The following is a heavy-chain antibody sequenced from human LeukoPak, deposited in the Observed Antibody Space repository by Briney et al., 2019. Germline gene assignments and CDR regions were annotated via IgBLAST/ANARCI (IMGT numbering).Heavy chain of an antibody. CDR1: GFSFMSYG. CDR3: AKRPSDYGDYVSYFDY. D-gene: IGHD4-17*01. V-gene: IGHV3-30*18. CDR2: ISDDGRRK. Sequence: GGSLRLSCAASGFSFMSYGMHWVREAPGKGLEWVGVISDDGRRKAYADCVKGRFTISRDNSKDTLYLQMNSLRAEDTAVYYCAKRPSDYGDYVSYFDYWGQGTLVTVSS. J-gene: IGHJ4*02.